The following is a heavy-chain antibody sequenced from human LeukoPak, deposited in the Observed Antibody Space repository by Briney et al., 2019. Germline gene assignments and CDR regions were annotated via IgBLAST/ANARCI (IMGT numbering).Heavy chain of an antibody. V-gene: IGHV1-18*01. D-gene: IGHD3-22*01. CDR3: ASLEYYYDSSGYYDGDDY. J-gene: IGHJ4*02. CDR1: GYTFTSYG. CDR2: ISAYNGNT. Sequence: ASVKVSCKASGYTFTSYGISWVRQAPGQGLEWMGWISAYNGNTNYAQKLQGRVTMTTDTSTSTAYMELSSLRSEDTAVYYCASLEYYYDSSGYYDGDDYWGQGTLVTVSS.